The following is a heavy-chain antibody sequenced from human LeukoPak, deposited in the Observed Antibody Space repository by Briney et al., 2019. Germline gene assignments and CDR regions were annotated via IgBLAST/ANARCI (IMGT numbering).Heavy chain of an antibody. J-gene: IGHJ4*02. CDR3: AGGTGFIIKD. CDR2: IKQDGSEK. Sequence: GGSLRLSCAASGFTFSSYAMSWVRQAPGKGLEWVANIKQDGSEKNYVDSVKGRFTISRDNAKNSLYLQMNNLRVEDTAMYYCAGGTGFIIKDWGQGILVTVSS. CDR1: GFTFSSYA. V-gene: IGHV3-7*03. D-gene: IGHD3-9*01.